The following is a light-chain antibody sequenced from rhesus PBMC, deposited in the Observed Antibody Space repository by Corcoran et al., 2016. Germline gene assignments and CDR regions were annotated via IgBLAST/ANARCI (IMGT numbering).Light chain of an antibody. CDR1: QDISNS. CDR3: QQGYTTPFT. CDR2: AVS. Sequence: DIQMSQSPSSLSASVGDKVTITCRASQDISNSLAWYQQKPGKAPKLLMYAVSTLEAGVPSRFSGSRSGPDFTLTINSLQPEDFTTYICQQGYTTPFTFGPGTKLEIK. V-gene: IGKV1-33*02. J-gene: IGKJ3*01.